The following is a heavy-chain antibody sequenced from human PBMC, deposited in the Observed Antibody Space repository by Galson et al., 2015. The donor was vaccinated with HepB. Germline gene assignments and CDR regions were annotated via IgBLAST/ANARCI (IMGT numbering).Heavy chain of an antibody. J-gene: IGHJ4*02. Sequence: SVKVSCKASGYTFTSYGISWVRQAPGQGLEWMGWISAYNGNTNYAQKLQGRVTMTTDTSTSTAYMELRSLRSDDTAVYYCARDRVMITFGGVIVRGEAPYYFDYWGQGTLVTVSS. CDR3: ARDRVMITFGGVIVRGEAPYYFDY. CDR2: ISAYNGNT. D-gene: IGHD3-16*02. CDR1: GYTFTSYG. V-gene: IGHV1-18*01.